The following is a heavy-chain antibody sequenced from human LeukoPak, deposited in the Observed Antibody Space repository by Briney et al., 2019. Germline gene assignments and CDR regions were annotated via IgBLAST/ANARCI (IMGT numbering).Heavy chain of an antibody. J-gene: IGHJ1*01. CDR2: ISAYNGNT. V-gene: IGHV1-18*01. Sequence: ASVKVSCKASGYTFTSYGISWVRQAPGQGLEWMGWISAYNGNTNYAQKLQGRVTMTTDTSTSTAYMELRSLRSDDTAVYYCARVGNDYQLLSDYFQHWGQGTLVTVSS. D-gene: IGHD2-2*01. CDR3: ARVGNDYQLLSDYFQH. CDR1: GYTFTSYG.